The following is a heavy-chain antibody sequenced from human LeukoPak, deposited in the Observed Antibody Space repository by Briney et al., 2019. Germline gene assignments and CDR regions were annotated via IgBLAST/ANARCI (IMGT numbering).Heavy chain of an antibody. CDR3: ARDRGTLGQDY. CDR2: IYYSGGT. Sequence: SETLSLTCTVSGGSISSYYWSWIRQPPGKGLEWIGYIYYSGGTNYNPSLKSRVTISVDTSKNQFSLKLSSVTAADTAVYYCARDRGTLGQDYWGQGTLVTVSS. J-gene: IGHJ4*02. D-gene: IGHD3-16*01. V-gene: IGHV4-59*12. CDR1: GGSISSYY.